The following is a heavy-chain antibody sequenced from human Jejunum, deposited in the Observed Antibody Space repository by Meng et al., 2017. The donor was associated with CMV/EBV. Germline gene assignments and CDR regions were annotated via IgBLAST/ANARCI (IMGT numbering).Heavy chain of an antibody. CDR1: GFTFSSYS. Sequence: ACAASGFTFSSYSMDWVRQAPGKGLEWVSSISSSSSYIYYADSVKGRFTISRDNAKNSLYLQMNSLRAEDTAVYYCASFDTTVHWGQGTLVTVSS. D-gene: IGHD1-14*01. CDR3: ASFDTTVH. CDR2: ISSSSSYI. J-gene: IGHJ4*02. V-gene: IGHV3-21*01.